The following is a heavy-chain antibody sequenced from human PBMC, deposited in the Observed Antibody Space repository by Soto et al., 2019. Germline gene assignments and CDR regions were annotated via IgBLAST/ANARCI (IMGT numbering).Heavy chain of an antibody. CDR2: IYYSGST. V-gene: IGHV4-39*01. D-gene: IGHD5-18*01. CDR1: GGSISSNTYY. Sequence: AETLTLTCTASGGSISSNTYYWGWLPPPPVKGLEWIGSIYYSGSTYYNPSLKSRVTISVDTSKNQFSLKLSSVTAADTAVYYCACIFSGGYGYGFYYYGMDVWGQGTTVP. J-gene: IGHJ6*02. CDR3: ACIFSGGYGYGFYYYGMDV.